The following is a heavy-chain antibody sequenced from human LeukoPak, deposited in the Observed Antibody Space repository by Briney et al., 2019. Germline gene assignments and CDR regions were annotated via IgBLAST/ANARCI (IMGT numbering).Heavy chain of an antibody. V-gene: IGHV3-23*01. J-gene: IGHJ4*02. Sequence: GGSLRLSCAASGFTFSSYAMSWVRQAPEKGLEWVSAISGSGGSTYYADSVKGRFTISRDNSKNTLYLQMNSLRAEDTAVYYCAKYKGYSSSLARADYWGQGTLVTVSS. CDR3: AKYKGYSSSLARADY. CDR2: ISGSGGST. CDR1: GFTFSSYA. D-gene: IGHD6-6*01.